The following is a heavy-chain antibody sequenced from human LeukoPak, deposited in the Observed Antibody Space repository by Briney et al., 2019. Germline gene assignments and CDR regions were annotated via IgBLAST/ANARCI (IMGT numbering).Heavy chain of an antibody. D-gene: IGHD2-2*01. V-gene: IGHV5-51*01. Sequence: GESLKISCKGSGYTFASYWIGWVRQMPREGLEWMGIIYPGDSKTRYGPSFQGQVTISADKSLSTAYLQWSSLEASDTAMYYCARLTQLNYADSWGQGTLVTVSS. J-gene: IGHJ4*02. CDR1: GYTFASYW. CDR2: IYPGDSKT. CDR3: ARLTQLNYADS.